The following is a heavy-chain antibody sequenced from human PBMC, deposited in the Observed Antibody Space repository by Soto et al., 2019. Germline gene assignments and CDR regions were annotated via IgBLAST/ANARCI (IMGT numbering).Heavy chain of an antibody. CDR3: AKRRGEGYFDN. CDR1: GITFSSYV. V-gene: IGHV3-23*01. Sequence: EAQLLESGGGLVQSGGSLRVSCTASGITFSSYVMSWVRQAPGGGLEGVSSISGNGIDTYYADSVKGRFTISRDNSKNTLYLQINSLRVEDTAVYYCAKRRGEGYFDNWGQGTLVTVSS. J-gene: IGHJ4*02. CDR2: ISGNGIDT. D-gene: IGHD3-16*01.